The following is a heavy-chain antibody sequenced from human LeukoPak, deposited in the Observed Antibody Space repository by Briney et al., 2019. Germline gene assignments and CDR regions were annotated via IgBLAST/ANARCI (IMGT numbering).Heavy chain of an antibody. D-gene: IGHD2-2*01. J-gene: IGHJ4*02. CDR2: ISYDGSNK. CDR3: ARAPQIVVVPAAMPHPFDY. V-gene: IGHV3-30-3*01. Sequence: PGGSLRLSCAASGFTFSSYAMHWVRQAPGKGLEWVAVISYDGSNKYYADSVKGRFTISRDNSKNTLYLQMNSLRAEDTAVYYCARAPQIVVVPAAMPHPFDYWGQGTLVTVSS. CDR1: GFTFSSYA.